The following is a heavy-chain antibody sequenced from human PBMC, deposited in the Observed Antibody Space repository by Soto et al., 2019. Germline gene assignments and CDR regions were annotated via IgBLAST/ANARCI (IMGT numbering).Heavy chain of an antibody. CDR3: ARGGGVGVAGSAAFDM. D-gene: IGHD3-3*01. V-gene: IGHV1-2*02. J-gene: IGHJ3*02. CDR1: GYPVTAYY. CDR2: INPATGAA. Sequence: QLHLVQSGAVVKKPGASVTVSCSASGYPVTAYYMHWVRQAPGRGLEWMGVINPATGAAKYTQPFQGGFPITRDTSTSTVFMELSGLTSEDTAVFYCARGGGVGVAGSAAFDMWGQGTLVTVSS.